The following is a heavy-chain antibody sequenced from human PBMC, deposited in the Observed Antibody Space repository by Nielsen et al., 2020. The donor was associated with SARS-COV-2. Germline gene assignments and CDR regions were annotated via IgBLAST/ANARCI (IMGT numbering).Heavy chain of an antibody. CDR1: GFTFSGYS. CDR2: ISSTGSLI. V-gene: IGHV3-48*02. D-gene: IGHD7-27*01. Sequence: GESLRLSCAASGFTFSGYSVNWVRQAPGKGLEWISYISSTGSLIYYANSVKGRFTISRDNARNSVYLQMNSLRDEDTAVYYCARSVLGGYFDYWGQGTLVTISS. CDR3: ARSVLGGYFDY. J-gene: IGHJ4*02.